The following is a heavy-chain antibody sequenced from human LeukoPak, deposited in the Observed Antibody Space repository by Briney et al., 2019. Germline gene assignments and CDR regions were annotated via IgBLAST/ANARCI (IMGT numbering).Heavy chain of an antibody. CDR2: IYYSGST. D-gene: IGHD5-12*01. CDR1: GGSISSYY. CDR3: ARDGGYAPDFDY. J-gene: IGHJ4*02. Sequence: SETLSLTCTVSGGSISSYYWSWIRQPPGKGLEWIGYIYYSGSTNYNPSLKSRVTISVGTSKNQFSLKLSSVTAADTAVYYCARDGGYAPDFDYWGQGTLVTVSS. V-gene: IGHV4-59*01.